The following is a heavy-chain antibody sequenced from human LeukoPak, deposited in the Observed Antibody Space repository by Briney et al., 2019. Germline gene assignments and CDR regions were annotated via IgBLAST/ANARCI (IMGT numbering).Heavy chain of an antibody. CDR2: IYYSGTT. CDR1: GGSISNYY. CDR3: ARGGASSIPFDP. J-gene: IGHJ5*02. Sequence: SETLSLTCTVSGGSISNYYWSWIRQPPGKGLEWIGYIYYSGTTNYSPSLKSRVTISVDTSKNQFSLKLSSVTAADTAVYYCARGGASSIPFDPWGQGTLVTVSS. D-gene: IGHD2-2*01. V-gene: IGHV4-59*01.